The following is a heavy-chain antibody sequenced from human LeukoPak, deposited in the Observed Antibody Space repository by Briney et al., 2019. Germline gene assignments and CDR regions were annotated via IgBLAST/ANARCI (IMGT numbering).Heavy chain of an antibody. CDR1: GGSISSSSYY. CDR2: IYYSGST. J-gene: IGHJ4*02. V-gene: IGHV4-39*07. CDR3: ARVSYYGSGNHKGDFDY. Sequence: SETLSLTCTVSGGSISSSSYYWGWIRQPPGKGLEWIGSIYYSGSTYYNPSLKSRVTISVDTSKNQFSLKLSSVTAADTAVYYCARVSYYGSGNHKGDFDYWGQGTLVTVSS. D-gene: IGHD3-10*01.